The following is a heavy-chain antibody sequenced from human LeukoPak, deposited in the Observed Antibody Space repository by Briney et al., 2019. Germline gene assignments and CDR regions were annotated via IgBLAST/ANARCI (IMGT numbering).Heavy chain of an antibody. CDR3: AVELTIFGVVTNHPPDY. D-gene: IGHD3-3*01. CDR1: GGSISSSSYY. J-gene: IGHJ4*02. V-gene: IGHV4-39*01. Sequence: PSETLSLTCTVSGGSISSSSYYWGWIRQPPGKGLEWIGSIYYSGSTYYNPSLKSRVTISVDTSKNQFSLKLSSVTAADTAVYYCAVELTIFGVVTNHPPDYWGQGTLVTVSS. CDR2: IYYSGST.